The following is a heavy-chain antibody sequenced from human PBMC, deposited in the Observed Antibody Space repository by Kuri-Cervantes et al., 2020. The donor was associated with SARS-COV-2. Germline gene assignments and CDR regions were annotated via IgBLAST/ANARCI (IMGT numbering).Heavy chain of an antibody. CDR1: GGSISSSSYY. J-gene: IGHJ4*02. Sequence: SETLSLTCTVSGGSISSSSYYWGWIRQPPGKGLEWIGSIYYSGSTYYNPSLKSRVTISVDTSKNQFSLKLSSVTAADTAVYYCAHIGGYSGYDPDYWGQGTLVTVSS. CDR3: AHIGGYSGYDPDY. CDR2: IYYSGST. V-gene: IGHV4-39*07. D-gene: IGHD5-12*01.